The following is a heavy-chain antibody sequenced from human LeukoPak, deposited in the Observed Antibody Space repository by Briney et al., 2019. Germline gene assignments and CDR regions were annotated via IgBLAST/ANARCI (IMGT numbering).Heavy chain of an antibody. D-gene: IGHD1-1*01. CDR2: VYHGGSI. CDR3: ARDAGHQLSRRNYYAMDV. V-gene: IGHV4-30-2*01. Sequence: SQTLSLTCIVSGGSISGGGYYWSWIRQPPGKGLEWIGYVYHGGSIFYNPSLKSRVTISVDTSKNQFSLKLSSVTAADTAVYYCARDAGHQLSRRNYYAMDVWGQGTTVTVSS. J-gene: IGHJ6*02. CDR1: GGSISGGGYY.